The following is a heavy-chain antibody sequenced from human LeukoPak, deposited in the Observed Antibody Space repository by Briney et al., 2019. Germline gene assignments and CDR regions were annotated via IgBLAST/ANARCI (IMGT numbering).Heavy chain of an antibody. V-gene: IGHV3-9*01. CDR2: ISWNSGSI. J-gene: IGHJ3*02. CDR1: GFTLDDYA. D-gene: IGHD1-26*01. Sequence: GGSLRLSCAASGFTLDDYAMHWVRHAPGKCLEWVSGISWNSGSIGYADSVKGRFTISRDNAKNSLYLQMNSLRAEDTAVYYCARRGREGAFDIWGQGTMVTVSS. CDR3: ARRGREGAFDI.